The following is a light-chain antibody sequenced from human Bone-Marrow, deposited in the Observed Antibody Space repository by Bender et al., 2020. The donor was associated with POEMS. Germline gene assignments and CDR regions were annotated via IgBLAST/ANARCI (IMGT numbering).Light chain of an antibody. CDR1: GSNIGGYP. CDR2: TNN. CDR3: VAWDASLNGWV. Sequence: QSVLTQSPSASATPGQRVTISCSGSGSNIGGYPVNWYQQLPGTAPRLLIYTNNERPSGVPDRFSGSKSGTSASLAITGLQSDDEAIYFCVAWDASLNGWVFGGGTKLTVL. V-gene: IGLV1-44*01. J-gene: IGLJ3*02.